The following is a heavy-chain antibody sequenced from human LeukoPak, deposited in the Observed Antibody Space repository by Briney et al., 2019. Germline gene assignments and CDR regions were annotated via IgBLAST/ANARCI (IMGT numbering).Heavy chain of an antibody. D-gene: IGHD2/OR15-2a*01. CDR1: GYTFTGYY. Sequence: ASVKVSCKSSGYTFTGYYIHWVRQAPGQGLEWMGWINPNSGGTNYIQKFQGRVTMTRDTSISTAYMELSRLRSDDTAVYYCARSTTPNENEYFEHWGQGTLVTVSS. V-gene: IGHV1-2*02. CDR2: INPNSGGT. CDR3: ARSTTPNENEYFEH. J-gene: IGHJ1*01.